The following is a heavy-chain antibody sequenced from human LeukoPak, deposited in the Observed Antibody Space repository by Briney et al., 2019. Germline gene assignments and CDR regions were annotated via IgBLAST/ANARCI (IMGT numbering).Heavy chain of an antibody. Sequence: GGSLRLSCAASGFTFSNFAMSWVRQAPGKGLEWVANIKQDGSDKYYVDSVKGRFTISRDNAKNSLYLQMNSLRAEDTAVYYCARGGRYPDYWGQGTLVTVSS. CDR3: ARGGRYPDY. J-gene: IGHJ4*02. D-gene: IGHD1-26*01. V-gene: IGHV3-7*04. CDR2: IKQDGSDK. CDR1: GFTFSNFA.